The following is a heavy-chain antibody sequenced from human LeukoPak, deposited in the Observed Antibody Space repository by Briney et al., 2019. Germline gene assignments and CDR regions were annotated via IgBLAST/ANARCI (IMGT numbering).Heavy chain of an antibody. CDR3: ARPDGSGDKDAFDI. D-gene: IGHD3-10*01. J-gene: IGHJ3*02. Sequence: PSETLSLTCTVSGGSISSSSYYWGWIRQPPGKGLEWIGSIYYSGSTYYNPSLKSRVTISVDTSKNQFSLKLSSVTAADTAVYCCARPDGSGDKDAFDIWGQRTMVTVSS. CDR1: GGSISSSSYY. V-gene: IGHV4-39*01. CDR2: IYYSGST.